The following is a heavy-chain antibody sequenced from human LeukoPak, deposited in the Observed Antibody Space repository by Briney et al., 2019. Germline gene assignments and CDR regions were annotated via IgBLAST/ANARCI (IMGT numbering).Heavy chain of an antibody. J-gene: IGHJ4*02. CDR1: GGSISSSSYY. CDR2: IYYSGST. V-gene: IGHV4-39*01. D-gene: IGHD3-10*01. CDR3: ASRRMVRGVWVLIDY. Sequence: PSETLSLTCTVSGGSISSSSYYWGWIRQPPGKGLEWIGSIYYSGSTYYNPSLKSRVTISVDTSKNQFSLKLSSVTAADTAVYYCASRRMVRGVWVLIDYWGQGTLATVSS.